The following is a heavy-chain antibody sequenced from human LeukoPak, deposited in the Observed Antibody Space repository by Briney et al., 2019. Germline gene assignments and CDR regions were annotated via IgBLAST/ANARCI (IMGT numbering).Heavy chain of an antibody. CDR3: AKRVYSYGYFDY. CDR2: ISGSGGST. D-gene: IGHD5-18*01. Sequence: PGGSLRLSCAASGFTFSSYGMSWVRRAPGKGLEWVSAISGSGGSTYYADSVKGRFTISRDNSKNTLYLQMNSLRAEDTAVYYCAKRVYSYGYFDYWGQGTLVTVSS. V-gene: IGHV3-23*01. J-gene: IGHJ4*02. CDR1: GFTFSSYG.